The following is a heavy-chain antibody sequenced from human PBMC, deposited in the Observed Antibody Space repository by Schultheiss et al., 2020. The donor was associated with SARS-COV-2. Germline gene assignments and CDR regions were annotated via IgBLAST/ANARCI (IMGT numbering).Heavy chain of an antibody. J-gene: IGHJ4*02. CDR2: INPNSGGT. CDR3: ARVNDYYDSSGYAY. Sequence: GESLKISCKASGYTFTGYYMHWVRQAPGQGLEWMGRINPNSGGTNYAQKFQGRVTMTRDTSISTAYMELSRLRSDDTAVYYCARVNDYYDSSGYAYWGQGTLVTVSS. CDR1: GYTFTGYY. V-gene: IGHV1-2*06. D-gene: IGHD3-22*01.